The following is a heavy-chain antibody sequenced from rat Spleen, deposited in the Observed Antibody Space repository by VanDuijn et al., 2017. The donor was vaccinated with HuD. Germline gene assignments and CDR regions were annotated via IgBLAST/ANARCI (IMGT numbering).Heavy chain of an antibody. CDR1: GFSFSNYG. J-gene: IGHJ3*01. CDR3: ATEGAYYEGYLPFAY. Sequence: EVQLVESGGGLVQPGRSLKLSCAASGFSFSNYGMAWIRQAPTKGLEWVASISPSGVSTYYRDSVKGRFTISRDNAKSTLYLQMDSLRSEDTATYYCATEGAYYEGYLPFAYWGQGTLVTVSS. D-gene: IGHD1-11*01. CDR2: ISPSGVST. V-gene: IGHV5-19*01.